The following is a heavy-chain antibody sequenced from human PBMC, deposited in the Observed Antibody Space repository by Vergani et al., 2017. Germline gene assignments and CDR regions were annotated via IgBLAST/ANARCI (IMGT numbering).Heavy chain of an antibody. CDR1: GYSVGSGYY. CDR3: ARQDPCGSADVDF. J-gene: IGHJ4*02. CDR2: VHRNGNT. Sequence: QVDLQESGPGLVKSPETLSLNSAVSGYSVGSGYYWGWIRQPPGRGLEWIGCVHRNGNTYYTSSLRSRATISRDTSKNQFSLRLAAVTAADTAVYYCARQDPCGSADVDFWGRGVLVTVSA. V-gene: IGHV4-38-2*01. D-gene: IGHD1-26*01.